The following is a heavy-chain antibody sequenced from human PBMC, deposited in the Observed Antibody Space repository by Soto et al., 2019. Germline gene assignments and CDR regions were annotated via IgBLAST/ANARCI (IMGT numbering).Heavy chain of an antibody. J-gene: IGHJ5*02. CDR3: ARGSFSSSSSWFDP. D-gene: IGHD6-6*01. Sequence: LSLTCTVSGGSISSDANFWSWIRQLPGRGLEWIGYISYTGRTYYTPSLNSRLTISLDTSKNLFSLRLSAVTAADTAVYFCARGSFSSSSSWFDPWGQGTLVTVSS. CDR2: ISYTGRT. V-gene: IGHV4-31*03. CDR1: GGSISSDANF.